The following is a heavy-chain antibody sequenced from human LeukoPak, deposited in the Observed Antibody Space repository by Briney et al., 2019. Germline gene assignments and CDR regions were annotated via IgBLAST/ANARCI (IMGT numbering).Heavy chain of an antibody. Sequence: PSETLSLTCAVYGGSFSGYYWSWIRQPPGKGLEWIGEINHSGSTNYNPSLKSRVTISVDTSKNQFSLKLGSVTAADTAVYYCARGSRTYYDFWSGYANWFDPWGQGTLVTVSS. J-gene: IGHJ5*02. CDR1: GGSFSGYY. D-gene: IGHD3-3*01. CDR2: INHSGST. CDR3: ARGSRTYYDFWSGYANWFDP. V-gene: IGHV4-34*01.